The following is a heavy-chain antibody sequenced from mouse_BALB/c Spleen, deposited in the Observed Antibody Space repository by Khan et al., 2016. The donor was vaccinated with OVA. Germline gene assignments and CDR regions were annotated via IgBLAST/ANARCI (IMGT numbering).Heavy chain of an antibody. Sequence: QVQLKESGPGLVAPSQSLSITCTVSGFSLTNYGVHWVRQPPSEGLEWLGVIWAGGSTNYNSALMSRLSISKDNSKSHVFFKMKRLQTNDTARDYCARPEDGSAWFAYWGQGTLVTVSA. CDR3: ARPEDGSAWFAY. J-gene: IGHJ3*01. CDR1: GFSLTNYG. CDR2: IWAGGST. V-gene: IGHV2-9*02. D-gene: IGHD1-1*01.